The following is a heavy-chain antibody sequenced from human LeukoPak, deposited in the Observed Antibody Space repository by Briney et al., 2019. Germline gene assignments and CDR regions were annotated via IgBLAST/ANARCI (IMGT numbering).Heavy chain of an antibody. CDR1: GGSFSGYY. CDR2: INHSGST. Sequence: PSETLSLTCAVYGGSFSGYYWSWIRQPPGKGLEWIGEINHSGSTNYNPSLKSRVTISVDTSKNQFSLKLSSVTAADTAVYYCARGNREYCSGGSCYRSWWFDPWGQGTLVTVSS. CDR3: ARGNREYCSGGSCYRSWWFDP. J-gene: IGHJ5*02. V-gene: IGHV4-34*01. D-gene: IGHD2-15*01.